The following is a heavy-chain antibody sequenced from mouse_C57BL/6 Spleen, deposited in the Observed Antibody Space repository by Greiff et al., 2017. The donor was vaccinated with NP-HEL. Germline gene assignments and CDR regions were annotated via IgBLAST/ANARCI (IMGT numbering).Heavy chain of an antibody. CDR3: TRSPYSYSMDY. J-gene: IGHJ4*01. V-gene: IGHV1-52*01. Sequence: QVQLQQPGAELVRPGSSVKLSCKASGYTFTSYWMHWVKQRPIQGLEWIGNIDPSDSETHYNQKFKDKATLTVDKSSSTAYMQRSSLTSEDSAVYDCTRSPYSYSMDYWGQGTSVTVSS. CDR1: GYTFTSYW. CDR2: IDPSDSET.